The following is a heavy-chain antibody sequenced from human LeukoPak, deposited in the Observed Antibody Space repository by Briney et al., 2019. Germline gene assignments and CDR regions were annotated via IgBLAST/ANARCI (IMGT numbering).Heavy chain of an antibody. Sequence: SETLSLTCTVSGGSISSYYWSWIRQPPGKGLEWIGYIYYSGSTNYNPSLKSRVTRSVDTSKNQFSLKLSSVTAADTAVYYCASQRITMVRGVSPFDYWGQGTLVTVSS. CDR3: ASQRITMVRGVSPFDY. CDR2: IYYSGST. J-gene: IGHJ4*02. D-gene: IGHD3-10*01. CDR1: GGSISSYY. V-gene: IGHV4-59*01.